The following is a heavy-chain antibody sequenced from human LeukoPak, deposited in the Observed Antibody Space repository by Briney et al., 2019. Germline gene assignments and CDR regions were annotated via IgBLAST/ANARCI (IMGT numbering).Heavy chain of an antibody. V-gene: IGHV3-23*01. J-gene: IGHJ3*01. CDR1: GFTFSSDV. CDR2: IGSSGGST. Sequence: GGSLRLSCAASGFTFSSDVMTWVRQAPGKGLEWVSLIGSSGGSTYYADSVKGRFTISRDNSKNTLSLQMNSLRVEDTAIYYCAKDIQLSTWGLGTMVTVSS. D-gene: IGHD5-24*01. CDR3: AKDIQLST.